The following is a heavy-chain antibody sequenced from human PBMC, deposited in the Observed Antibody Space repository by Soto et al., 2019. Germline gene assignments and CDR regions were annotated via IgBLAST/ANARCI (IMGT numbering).Heavy chain of an antibody. V-gene: IGHV4-59*08. D-gene: IGHD3-22*01. CDR2: IYYSGST. Sequence: QVQLQESGPGLVKPSETLSLTCTVSGGSISSYYWSWIRQPPGKGLEWIGYIYYSGSTNYNPSLKRRVTMSVDTSKNQLSLKLGSGSAADTAVYYCASRPKTYYYDNAFDIWGQGTMVTVSS. CDR3: ASRPKTYYYDNAFDI. CDR1: GGSISSYY. J-gene: IGHJ3*02.